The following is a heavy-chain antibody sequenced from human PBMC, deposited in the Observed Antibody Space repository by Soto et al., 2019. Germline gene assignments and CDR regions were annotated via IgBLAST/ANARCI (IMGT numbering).Heavy chain of an antibody. CDR1: GFTFRSYH. Sequence: VHLLESGGALVQPGGSLRLSCVASGFTFRSYHMSWVRQAPGKGLEWVSGISDSGARTDYADSVKGRFTVSRDNSKNTLYLQMNALGSEDTAIYFCAKRERDDNWGQGTLVTVSS. J-gene: IGHJ4*02. CDR3: AKRERDDN. V-gene: IGHV3-23*01. CDR2: ISDSGART.